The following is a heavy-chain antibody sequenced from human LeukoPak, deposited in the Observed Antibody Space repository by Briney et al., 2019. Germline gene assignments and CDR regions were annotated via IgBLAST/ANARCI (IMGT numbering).Heavy chain of an antibody. V-gene: IGHV3-53*01. Sequence: GGSLRLSCAASGFTVSSNYMSWVRQAPGKGLEWVSVIYSGGSTYYADSVKGRFTISRDNSKNTLDLQMSSLRAGDTAIYYCAKDMTTDGRRFDYWGQGTLVTVSS. D-gene: IGHD6-13*01. CDR2: IYSGGST. J-gene: IGHJ4*02. CDR1: GFTVSSNY. CDR3: AKDMTTDGRRFDY.